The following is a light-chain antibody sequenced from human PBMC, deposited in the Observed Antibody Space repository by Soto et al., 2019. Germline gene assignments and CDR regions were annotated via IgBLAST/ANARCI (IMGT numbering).Light chain of an antibody. CDR2: DVS. Sequence: ALTQPASVSGSPGQSITISCTGTSSDVGGYNYVSWYQQYPGKAPKLMIYDVSNRPSGVSNRFSGSKSGNTASLTISGLQAEDEADYYCSSYTSSSTYVFGTGTKVTVL. J-gene: IGLJ1*01. V-gene: IGLV2-14*01. CDR1: SSDVGGYNY. CDR3: SSYTSSSTYV.